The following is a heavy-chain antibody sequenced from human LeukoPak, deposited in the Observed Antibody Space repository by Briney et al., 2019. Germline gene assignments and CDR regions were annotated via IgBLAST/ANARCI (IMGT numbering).Heavy chain of an antibody. V-gene: IGHV3-72*01. D-gene: IGHD6-13*01. CDR1: GFTFSDHY. CDR2: IRNKADSYTT. J-gene: IGHJ4*02. Sequence: GGSLRLSCAASGFTFSDHYMDWVRQAPGKGLEWVGRIRNKADSYTTEYAASVKGRFTISRDDSKNSLYLQMNSLKTEDTAVYYCARGSWSAAGTSIDYWGQGTLVTVSS. CDR3: ARGSWSAAGTSIDY.